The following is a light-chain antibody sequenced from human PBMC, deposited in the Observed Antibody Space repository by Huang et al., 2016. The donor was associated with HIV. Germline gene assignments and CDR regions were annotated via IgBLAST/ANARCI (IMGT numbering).Light chain of an antibody. Sequence: DIVLTQAPDSLTVSLGERATINCTSSQSLLDKFTGKNHLAWYQQRPGQSPKVFISWASTRESGVPDRFSGSGSGTDFTLTINSLQSDDVAVYYCQQYLASPGFGRGT. J-gene: IGKJ1*01. CDR2: WAS. CDR1: QSLLDKFTGKNH. CDR3: QQYLASPG. V-gene: IGKV4-1*01.